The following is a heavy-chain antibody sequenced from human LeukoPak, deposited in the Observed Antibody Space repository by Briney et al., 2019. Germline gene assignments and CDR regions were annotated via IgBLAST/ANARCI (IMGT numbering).Heavy chain of an antibody. J-gene: IGHJ4*02. D-gene: IGHD3-22*01. CDR3: AKFQPHNYYDSSGYYFDY. CDR1: GFTFSNHY. Sequence: GGSLRLSCAASGFTFSNHYMGWIRQAPGKGLEWVSYISSSGSTTYYADSVKGRFTISRDNSKNTLYLQMNSLRAEDTAVYYCAKFQPHNYYDSSGYYFDYWGQGTLVTVSS. CDR2: ISSSGSTT. V-gene: IGHV3-11*01.